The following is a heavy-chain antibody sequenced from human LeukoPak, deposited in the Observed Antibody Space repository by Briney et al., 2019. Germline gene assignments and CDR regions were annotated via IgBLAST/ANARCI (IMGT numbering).Heavy chain of an antibody. V-gene: IGHV3-48*03. CDR3: ARRNFVSGSPSGDY. Sequence: GGSLRLSCAASGFTFSSYEMNWVRQAPGKGLEWLSYISSSGSIVYYADSVKGRFTISRDNAKNSLYLQMNSLRAEDTAIYYCARRNFVSGSPSGDYWGQGTPVTVSS. CDR1: GFTFSSYE. J-gene: IGHJ4*02. CDR2: ISSSGSIV. D-gene: IGHD3-10*01.